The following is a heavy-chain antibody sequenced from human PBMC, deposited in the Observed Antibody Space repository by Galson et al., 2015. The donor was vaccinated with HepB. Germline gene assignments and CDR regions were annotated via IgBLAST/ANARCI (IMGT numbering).Heavy chain of an antibody. J-gene: IGHJ3*02. Sequence: SVKVSCKASTYISTDYGISWVRQAPGQGLEWMGWVHASNGLTNYAKRLQGRVTITIDTSTSTAYMELRSLTFDDTAVYFCARGDVVVVTGDIHAFDIWGQGTMVTVSS. CDR3: ARGDVVVVTGDIHAFDI. D-gene: IGHD2-2*01. V-gene: IGHV1-18*04. CDR2: VHASNGLT. CDR1: TYISTDYG.